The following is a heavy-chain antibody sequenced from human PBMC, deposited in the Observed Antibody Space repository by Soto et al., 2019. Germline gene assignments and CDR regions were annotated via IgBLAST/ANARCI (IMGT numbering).Heavy chain of an antibody. Sequence: EVQLLESGGGLVQPGGSLRLSCAASGFTFSSYAMRWCRHAPGKGLEWVSAISGSGDSTYYADSVKGRFTITRDNSKNTLYLQMNSLRAEDTAVYYCARRGSGRYYDYWGQGTLFTVSS. CDR2: ISGSGDST. CDR3: ARRGSGRYYDY. CDR1: GFTFSSYA. J-gene: IGHJ4*02. D-gene: IGHD1-26*01. V-gene: IGHV3-23*01.